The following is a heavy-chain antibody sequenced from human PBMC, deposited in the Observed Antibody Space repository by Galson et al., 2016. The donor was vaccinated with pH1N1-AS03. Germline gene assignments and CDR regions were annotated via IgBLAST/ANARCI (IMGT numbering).Heavy chain of an antibody. CDR2: IYYSGST. CDR1: GGSLKNNY. D-gene: IGHD2-8*02. V-gene: IGHV4-59*08. J-gene: IGHJ4*02. Sequence: LSLTCSVSGGSLKNNYWSWIRQTPEKGLEWIGQIYYSGSTKFNPSLQSRVTISVDMSKKQFSLRLRSVTAADTAVYFCARQGCTGSSCYSYFDSWGQGTQVIVSS. CDR3: ARQGCTGSSCYSYFDS.